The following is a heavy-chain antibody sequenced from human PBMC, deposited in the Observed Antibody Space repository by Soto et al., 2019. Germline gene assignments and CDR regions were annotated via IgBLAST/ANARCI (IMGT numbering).Heavy chain of an antibody. CDR2: IIPIFGTA. CDR1: GGTFSSYA. V-gene: IGHV1-69*01. CDR3: ARVLCSGGSCYQPDPWAAGVIYYYYGMDV. D-gene: IGHD2-15*01. Sequence: QVQLVQSGAEVKKPGSSVKVSCKASGGTFSSYAISWVRQAPGQGLEWMGGIIPIFGTANSAQKFQGRVTITADESTSTAYMELSSLRSEDTAVYYCARVLCSGGSCYQPDPWAAGVIYYYYGMDVWGQGTTVTVSS. J-gene: IGHJ6*02.